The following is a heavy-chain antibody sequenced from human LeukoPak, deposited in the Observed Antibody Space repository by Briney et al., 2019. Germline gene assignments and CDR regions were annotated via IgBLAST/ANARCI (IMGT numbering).Heavy chain of an antibody. CDR3: ANTDDYSNNEYYFDY. D-gene: IGHD4-11*01. Sequence: PSETLSLTCTVSVGSISSSSYYWGWNRQPPGKGLEWIGSIYYSGSTYYNPSLKSRVTISVDTSKNQFSLKLSSVTAADTAVYYCANTDDYSNNEYYFDYWGQGTLVTVSS. J-gene: IGHJ4*02. CDR1: VGSISSSSYY. V-gene: IGHV4-39*01. CDR2: IYYSGST.